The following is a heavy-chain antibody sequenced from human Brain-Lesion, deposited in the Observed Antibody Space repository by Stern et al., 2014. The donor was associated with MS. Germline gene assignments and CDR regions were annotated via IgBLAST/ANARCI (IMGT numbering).Heavy chain of an antibody. Sequence: QVQLVQSGAEVKKPGASVKVSCKAYGDTFASYPIHWLRQAPGQGPVWMGIVNPTDGRTTYAQTFKGRVTMTRDTSTRTVYMELSSLRAEDTAMYFCANPLPYANWGQGTRVTVSS. CDR1: GDTFASYP. J-gene: IGHJ1*01. CDR3: ANPLPYAN. V-gene: IGHV1-46*03. D-gene: IGHD4-17*01. CDR2: VNPTDGRT.